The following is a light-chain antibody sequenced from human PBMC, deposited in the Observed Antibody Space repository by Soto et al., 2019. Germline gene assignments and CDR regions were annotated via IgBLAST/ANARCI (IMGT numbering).Light chain of an antibody. Sequence: AIPITESPCSLSASVSNRVTITCRASQSIGKFLNWYQQKPGKAPTLLIYAASSLQSGVPSRFSGSGSGTDFTLTINSLQPEDFATYYCQQLNSYPLTFGGGTKVDIK. J-gene: IGKJ4*01. CDR2: AAS. CDR1: QSIGKF. CDR3: QQLNSYPLT. V-gene: IGKV1-13*02.